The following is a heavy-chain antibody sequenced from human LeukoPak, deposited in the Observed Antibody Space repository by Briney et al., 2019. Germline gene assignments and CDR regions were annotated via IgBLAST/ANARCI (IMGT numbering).Heavy chain of an antibody. D-gene: IGHD3-16*01. CDR1: GFTFSSYW. CDR3: ARVVDYGWFDP. CDR2: IKQDGSEK. J-gene: IGHJ5*02. V-gene: IGHV3-7*01. Sequence: SGGSLRLSCAASGFTFSSYWMTWVRQAPGKGPEWVANIKQDGSEKYYVDSVKGRFTISRDNAKNSLYLQMNSLRDEDTAVYYCARVVDYGWFDPWGQGTLVAVSS.